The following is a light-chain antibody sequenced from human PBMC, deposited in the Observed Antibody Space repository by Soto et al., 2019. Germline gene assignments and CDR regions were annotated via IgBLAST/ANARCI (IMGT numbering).Light chain of an antibody. Sequence: EIVLTQSPGSLALSPGERATLNGRASQRISTSFLAWYRQKPGQAPGLLSYGAFNSATGLPDRVSRGRSAIDFTLTLAPPEPHDFAVYSCNYHGKSPLPFGRGTK. V-gene: IGKV3-20*01. CDR1: QRISTSF. CDR3: NYHGKSPLP. J-gene: IGKJ4*02. CDR2: GAF.